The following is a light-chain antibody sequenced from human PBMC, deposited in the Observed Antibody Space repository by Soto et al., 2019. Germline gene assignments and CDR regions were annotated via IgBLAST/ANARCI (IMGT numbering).Light chain of an antibody. CDR1: SSDFGGNNY. CDR2: DVT. Sequence: QSALTQPASVSGSPGQSITISCTGTSSDFGGNNYVSWYQHHPGKAPKLMIYDVTARPSGVSNRFSGSKSGNTASLTISGLQAEDEADYYCCSYIRTSTRYVFGTGTKVTVL. CDR3: CSYIRTSTRYV. V-gene: IGLV2-14*03. J-gene: IGLJ1*01.